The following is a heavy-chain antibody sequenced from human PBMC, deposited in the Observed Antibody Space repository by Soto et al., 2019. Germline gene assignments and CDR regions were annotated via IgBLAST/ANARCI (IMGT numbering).Heavy chain of an antibody. Sequence: GGSLRLSCAASGFTFSSYGMHWVRQAPGKGLEWVSVISYAGSNKHYADSVKGRFTISRDNSKNSLYLQMNSLRAEDTAVYYCANDHDYGDYDGKWGQGTLVTVSS. CDR1: GFTFSSYG. D-gene: IGHD4-17*01. V-gene: IGHV3-30*18. J-gene: IGHJ4*02. CDR2: ISYAGSNK. CDR3: ANDHDYGDYDGK.